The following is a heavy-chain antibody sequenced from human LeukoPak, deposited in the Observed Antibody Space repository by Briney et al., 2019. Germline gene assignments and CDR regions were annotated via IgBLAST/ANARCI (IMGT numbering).Heavy chain of an antibody. Sequence: TGGSLRLSCAASGFTFSTYSMNWVRQAPGKGLEWVSSISSSGGYIFDADSVKGRFTISRDNAKNSLYLQMNSLRAEDTAVYYCARDSSAYYTFDIWGQGTMVTVPS. V-gene: IGHV3-21*01. D-gene: IGHD3-22*01. CDR2: ISSSGGYI. J-gene: IGHJ3*02. CDR1: GFTFSTYS. CDR3: ARDSSAYYTFDI.